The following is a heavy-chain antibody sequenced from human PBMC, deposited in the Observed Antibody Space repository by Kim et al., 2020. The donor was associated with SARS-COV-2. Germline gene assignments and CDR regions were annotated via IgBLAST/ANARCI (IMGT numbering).Heavy chain of an antibody. Sequence: SETLSLTCTVSGGSISSYYWSWIRQPPGKGLEWIGYIYYSGSTNYNPSLKSRVTISVDTSKNQFSLKLSSVTAADTAVYYCARDRGYSYGYVPLPYYGMDVWGQGTTVTVSS. D-gene: IGHD5-18*01. CDR1: GGSISSYY. CDR2: IYYSGST. CDR3: ARDRGYSYGYVPLPYYGMDV. J-gene: IGHJ6*02. V-gene: IGHV4-59*01.